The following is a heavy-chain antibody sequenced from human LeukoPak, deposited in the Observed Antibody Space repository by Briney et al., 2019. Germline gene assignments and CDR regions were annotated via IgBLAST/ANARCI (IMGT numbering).Heavy chain of an antibody. V-gene: IGHV4-59*12. CDR2: IYYSGST. CDR3: ARDPKNYYDSSGIFDY. J-gene: IGHJ4*02. Sequence: SETLSLTCAVSGDSISSDYWSWIRQAPGKGLEWIGSIYYSGSTYYNPSLKSRVTISVDTSKNQFSLKLSSVTAADTAVYYCARDPKNYYDSSGIFDYWGQGTLVTVSS. CDR1: GDSISSDY. D-gene: IGHD3-22*01.